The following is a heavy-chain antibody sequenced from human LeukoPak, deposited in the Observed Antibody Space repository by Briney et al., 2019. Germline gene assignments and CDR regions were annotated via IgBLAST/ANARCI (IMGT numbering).Heavy chain of an antibody. J-gene: IGHJ5*02. V-gene: IGHV3-30-3*01. CDR1: GFTFSSYA. CDR3: AKGSRNDFWENWFDP. D-gene: IGHD3-3*01. CDR2: ISYDGSNK. Sequence: GRSLRLSCAASGFTFSSYAMHWVRQAPGKGLEWVAVISYDGSNKYYADSVKGRFTISRDNSKNTLYLQMNSLRAEDTAVYYCAKGSRNDFWENWFDPWGQGTLVTVSS.